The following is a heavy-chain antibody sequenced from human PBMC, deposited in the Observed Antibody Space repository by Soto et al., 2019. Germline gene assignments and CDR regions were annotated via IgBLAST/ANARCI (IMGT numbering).Heavy chain of an antibody. CDR3: VRDIGQYFRSGYMDV. J-gene: IGHJ6*03. D-gene: IGHD3-9*01. Sequence: EVQLVESGGGLVKPGESLRLSCAASGFTFYSFSMNWVRQAAGRGPEWVSSIDTTSNYIYYADSVRGRFTISRDTAKDSLYLQMYSLRAEDTAVYYCVRDIGQYFRSGYMDVWGRGTTVPVSS. CDR1: GFTFYSFS. V-gene: IGHV3-21*01. CDR2: IDTTSNYI.